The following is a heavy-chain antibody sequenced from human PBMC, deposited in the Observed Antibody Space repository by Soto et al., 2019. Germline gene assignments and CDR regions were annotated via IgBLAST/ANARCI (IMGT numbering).Heavy chain of an antibody. V-gene: IGHV3-74*01. CDR3: ARWISLGYCSGGSCYGWFDP. Sequence: GESLKISCAASGFTFSSYWMHWVRQAPGKGLVWVSRINSDGSSTSYADSVKGRFTISRDNAKNTLYLQMNSLRAEDTAVYYCARWISLGYCSGGSCYGWFDPWGQGTLVTVSS. CDR2: INSDGSST. J-gene: IGHJ5*02. D-gene: IGHD2-15*01. CDR1: GFTFSSYW.